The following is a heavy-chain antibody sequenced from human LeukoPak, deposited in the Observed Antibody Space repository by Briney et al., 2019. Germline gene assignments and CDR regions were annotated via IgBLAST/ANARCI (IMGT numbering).Heavy chain of an antibody. CDR3: TRVSYPKHYDSSGYYDLDY. CDR1: GFTFSDYY. Sequence: GGSLRLSCAASGFTFSDYYMTWIRQAPGKGLEWVSHITSTGATIYYADSVKGRFTISRDNAKNSLSLQMNSLRAEDTAVYYCTRVSYPKHYDSSGYYDLDYWGQGTLVTVSS. V-gene: IGHV3-11*01. J-gene: IGHJ4*02. D-gene: IGHD3-22*01. CDR2: ITSTGATI.